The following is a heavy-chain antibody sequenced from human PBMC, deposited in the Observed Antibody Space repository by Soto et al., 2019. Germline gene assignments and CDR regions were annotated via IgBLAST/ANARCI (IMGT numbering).Heavy chain of an antibody. CDR3: ARGSAAGTKSPFDY. D-gene: IGHD6-13*01. V-gene: IGHV4-59*01. J-gene: IGHJ4*02. CDR2: IHYSGST. Sequence: PSETLSLTCTVSGGSISGYYWSRIRQSPGKGLEWIGYIHYSGSTNYNPSLKSRVTISVDTSKNQLSLKLSSVTAADTAVYYCARGSAAGTKSPFDYWGQGTLVTVS. CDR1: GGSISGYY.